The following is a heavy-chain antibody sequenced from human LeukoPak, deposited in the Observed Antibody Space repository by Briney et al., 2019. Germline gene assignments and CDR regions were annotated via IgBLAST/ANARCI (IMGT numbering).Heavy chain of an antibody. CDR2: IYYSGST. Sequence: SSETLSLTCTVSGGSISSYYWSWIRQPPGKGLEWIGYIYYSGSTNYNPSLKSRVTISVDTSKNQFSLKLSSVTAADTAVYYCARGEYSSGWYTHSGALGDYWGQGTLVTVSS. CDR1: GGSISSYY. V-gene: IGHV4-59*12. D-gene: IGHD6-19*01. J-gene: IGHJ4*02. CDR3: ARGEYSSGWYTHSGALGDY.